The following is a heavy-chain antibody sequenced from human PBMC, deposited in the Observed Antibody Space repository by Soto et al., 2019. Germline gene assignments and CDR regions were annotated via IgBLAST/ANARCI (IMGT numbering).Heavy chain of an antibody. CDR1: GFTFSSYW. D-gene: IGHD4-4*01. Sequence: PGGSLRLSCAASGFTFSSYWMHGVRQAPGKGLVWVSRINSDGSSTSYADSVKGRFTISRDNAKNTLYLQMNSLRAEDTAVYYCARVAVTLYYYGMDVWGQGTTVTVSS. CDR3: ARVAVTLYYYGMDV. V-gene: IGHV3-74*01. CDR2: INSDGSST. J-gene: IGHJ6*02.